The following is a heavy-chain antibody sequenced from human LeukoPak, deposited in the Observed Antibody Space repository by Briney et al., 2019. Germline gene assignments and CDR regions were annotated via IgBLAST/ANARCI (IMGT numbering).Heavy chain of an antibody. CDR1: GGSISSYY. CDR2: IYYSGST. V-gene: IGHV4-59*01. CDR3: AARIAAAGPYYFDY. J-gene: IGHJ4*02. Sequence: SETLSPTCTVSGGSISSYYWSWIRQPPGKGLEWIGYIYYSGSTNYNPSLKSRVTISVDTSKNQFSLKLSSVTAADTAVYYCAARIAAAGPYYFDYWGQGTLVTVSS. D-gene: IGHD6-13*01.